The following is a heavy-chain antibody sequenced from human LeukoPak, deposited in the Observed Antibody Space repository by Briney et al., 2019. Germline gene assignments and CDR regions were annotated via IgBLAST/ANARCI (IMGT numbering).Heavy chain of an antibody. CDR1: GFTFSSYE. V-gene: IGHV3-48*03. J-gene: IGHJ4*02. Sequence: GGSLRLSCAASGFTFSSYEMNWVRQAPGKGLEWVSYISSSGSTIYYADSVKGRFTISRDNAKNSLYLQMNSLRAEDTAVYYCAGAGYGSGSDFDYWGQGTLVTVSS. CDR3: AGAGYGSGSDFDY. CDR2: ISSSGSTI. D-gene: IGHD3-10*01.